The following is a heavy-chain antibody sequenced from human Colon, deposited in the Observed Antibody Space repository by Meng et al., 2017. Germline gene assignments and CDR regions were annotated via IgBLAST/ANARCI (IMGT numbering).Heavy chain of an antibody. V-gene: IGHV4-30-4*02. CDR3: ARGELLWDY. CDR1: GDSMTSKNYY. J-gene: IGHJ4*02. Sequence: QLQESGPGLVKSSETLSLTCTVSGDSMTSKNYYWAWIRQPPGKGLQWIGFIRSTGATFYNPSLKSRVMMSVDTSRNQFSLKLNSMTAADTAVYYCARGELLWDYWGQGTLVTVSS. CDR2: IRSTGAT. D-gene: IGHD3-10*01.